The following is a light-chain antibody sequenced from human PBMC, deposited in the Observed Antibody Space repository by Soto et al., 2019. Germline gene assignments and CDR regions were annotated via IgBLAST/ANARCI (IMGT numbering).Light chain of an antibody. CDR2: SVS. Sequence: QSALTQPASVSGSPGRSITFSCTGTNSDVGSYHLVSRYQQHPGKAPQPMIYSVSQRPSSVSNRFSGSKSGDTASLTISGLQAEDEAYYYCCSFEGSGNPWVLGGGTKLTVL. CDR1: NSDVGSYHL. CDR3: CSFEGSGNPWV. J-gene: IGLJ3*02. V-gene: IGLV2-23*02.